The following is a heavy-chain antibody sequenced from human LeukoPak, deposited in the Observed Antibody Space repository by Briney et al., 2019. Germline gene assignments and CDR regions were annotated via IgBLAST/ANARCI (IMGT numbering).Heavy chain of an antibody. D-gene: IGHD3-22*01. CDR1: GGSISSSSYY. Sequence: SETLSLTCTVSGGSISSSSYYWGWIRQPPGKGLEWIGSIYYSGSTYYNPSLKSRVTISVDTSKNQFSLKLSSVTAADTAVYYCARGLITMIVGGLYFDLWGRGTLVTVSS. V-gene: IGHV4-39*07. CDR3: ARGLITMIVGGLYFDL. CDR2: IYYSGST. J-gene: IGHJ2*01.